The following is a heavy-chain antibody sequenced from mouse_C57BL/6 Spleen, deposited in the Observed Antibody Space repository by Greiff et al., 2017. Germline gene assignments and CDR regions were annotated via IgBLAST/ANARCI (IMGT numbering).Heavy chain of an antibody. CDR3: ARRAYYRDYDAMDY. J-gene: IGHJ4*01. D-gene: IGHD2-13*01. V-gene: IGHV1-54*01. CDR2: LNPGSGGT. Sequence: VQLQQPGAELVRPGTSVKVSCKASGYAFTNYLIEWVKQRPGQGLEWIGVLNPGSGGTNYNEKFKGKATLTADKSSSTAYMQLSSLTSQDTTVYFCARRAYYRDYDAMDYWGQGTSVTVSS. CDR1: GYAFTNYL.